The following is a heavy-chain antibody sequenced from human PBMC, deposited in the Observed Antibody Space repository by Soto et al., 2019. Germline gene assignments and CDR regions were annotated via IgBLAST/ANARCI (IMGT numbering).Heavy chain of an antibody. J-gene: IGHJ4*02. CDR1: GFSFDDYA. CDR3: AKGTYDSSGYYSEPEY. CDR2: ITWSSGYI. D-gene: IGHD3-22*01. Sequence: EVQLVESGGGLVQPGRSLRLSCAASGFSFDDYAMHWVRQAPGRYLEWDSGITWSSGYIGYADSVKGRFTISKDNAKYSLYRKMNRLSPDYTAVYYCAKGTYDSSGYYSEPEYWGQGALVVVSS. V-gene: IGHV3-9*01.